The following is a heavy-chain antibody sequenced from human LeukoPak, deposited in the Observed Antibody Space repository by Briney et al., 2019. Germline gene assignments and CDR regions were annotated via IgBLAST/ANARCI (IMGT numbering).Heavy chain of an antibody. V-gene: IGHV4-38-2*02. D-gene: IGHD1-26*01. Sequence: SETLSLTCTVSGYSISSGYYWGWIRQPPGKGLEWTGSIYHSGSTYYNPSLKSRVTISVDTSKNQFSLKLRSVTAADTAVYYCARGKSRGSHIDYWGQGTLVTVSS. J-gene: IGHJ4*02. CDR2: IYHSGST. CDR3: ARGKSRGSHIDY. CDR1: GYSISSGYY.